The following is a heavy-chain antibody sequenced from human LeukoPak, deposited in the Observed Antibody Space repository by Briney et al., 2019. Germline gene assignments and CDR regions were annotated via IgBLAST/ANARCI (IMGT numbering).Heavy chain of an antibody. D-gene: IGHD1-26*01. CDR2: ISWNSGSI. V-gene: IGHV3-9*01. CDR3: AKGVGATFDAFDI. Sequence: GGSLRLSCAASGFTFDDYAMHWVRQAPGKRLEWVSGISWNSGSIGYADSVKGRFTISRDNAKNSLYLQMNSLRAEDTALYYCAKGVGATFDAFDIWGQGTMVTVSS. J-gene: IGHJ3*02. CDR1: GFTFDDYA.